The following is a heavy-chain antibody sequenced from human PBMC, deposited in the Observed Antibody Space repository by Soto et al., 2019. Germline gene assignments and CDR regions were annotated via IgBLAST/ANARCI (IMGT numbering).Heavy chain of an antibody. CDR3: ARGSGIAIIPGELEDVHYDY. J-gene: IGHJ4*02. D-gene: IGHD1-1*01. CDR1: GQSFSGHT. Sequence: QVQLQQWGAGLLKPSETLSLTCAVYGQSFSGHTWSWIRQSPGKGLEWIGEISQSGSTYYNPSLKTRVTISAVTSTNQFSLTINSVTAADTGVFYCARGSGIAIIPGELEDVHYDYWGQGTLVSVSS. V-gene: IGHV4-34*01. CDR2: ISQSGST.